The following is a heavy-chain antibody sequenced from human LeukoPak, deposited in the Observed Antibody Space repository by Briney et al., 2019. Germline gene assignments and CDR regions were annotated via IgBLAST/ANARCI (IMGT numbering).Heavy chain of an antibody. V-gene: IGHV3-23*01. CDR3: AKDLTYYYDSTGYYFDY. J-gene: IGHJ4*02. Sequence: GGSLRLSCAASGFTFSSYAMSWVRQAPGKGLEWVSAISGSGGSTYYADSVKGRFTISRDNSKNTLYLQLNSLRAEDTAIYYCAKDLTYYYDSTGYYFDYWGQGTLVTVSS. CDR1: GFTFSSYA. CDR2: ISGSGGST. D-gene: IGHD3-22*01.